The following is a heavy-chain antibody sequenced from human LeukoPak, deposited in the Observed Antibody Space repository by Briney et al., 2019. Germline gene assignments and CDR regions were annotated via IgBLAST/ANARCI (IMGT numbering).Heavy chain of an antibody. CDR2: IKDDGSEK. D-gene: IGHD1-14*01. J-gene: IGHJ4*02. Sequence: PGGSLRLSCVGSGFTFSSYWMTWVRQAPGKGLEWVANIKDDGSEKNSVDSVKGRFTISRDNDKNLLYLQKSSLRAEDTAVYYCTRARIDYWGQGTLVTVSS. V-gene: IGHV3-7*04. CDR1: GFTFSSYW. CDR3: TRARIDY.